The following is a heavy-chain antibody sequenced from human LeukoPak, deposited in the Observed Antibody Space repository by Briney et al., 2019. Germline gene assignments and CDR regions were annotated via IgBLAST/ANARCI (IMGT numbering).Heavy chain of an antibody. CDR1: GFTFSSYA. CDR2: ISYDGSNK. V-gene: IGHV3-30-3*01. J-gene: IGHJ4*02. D-gene: IGHD6-19*01. CDR3: AAAGQWRH. Sequence: GGSLRLSCAASGFTFSSYAMHWVRQAPGKGLEWVAVISYDGSNKYYADSVKGRFTISRDNSKNTLYLQMSSLRAEDTAVYYCAAAGQWRHWGQGTLVTVSS.